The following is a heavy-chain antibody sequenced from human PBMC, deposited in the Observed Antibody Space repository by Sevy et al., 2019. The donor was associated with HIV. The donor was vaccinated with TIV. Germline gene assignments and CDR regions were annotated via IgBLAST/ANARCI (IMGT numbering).Heavy chain of an antibody. CDR1: GYTFTGYY. CDR2: INPNSGGT. D-gene: IGHD2-15*01. Sequence: ASVKVSCKASGYTFTGYYMHWVRQAPGQGLEWMGWINPNSGGTNYAQKYQGRVTMTRDTSIRTSYMELSRLRSDDTAVYYCGRERVYCSGGSCRPGGWFDPWGQGTLVTVSS. CDR3: GRERVYCSGGSCRPGGWFDP. J-gene: IGHJ5*02. V-gene: IGHV1-2*02.